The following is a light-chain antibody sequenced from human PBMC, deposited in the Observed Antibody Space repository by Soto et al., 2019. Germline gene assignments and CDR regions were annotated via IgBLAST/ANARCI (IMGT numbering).Light chain of an antibody. CDR2: LGS. CDR3: MQALQTPAT. J-gene: IGKJ1*01. V-gene: IGKV2-28*01. Sequence: DIVMTQSPLSLPVTPGEPASISCRSSQSLLHSNGYNYLDWYLQKPGQSPQLLIYLGSNRASGVPARFSGSGSGTDFTLKISRVEAEDVGVYYCMQALQTPATFGQGPKVEIK. CDR1: QSLLHSNGYNY.